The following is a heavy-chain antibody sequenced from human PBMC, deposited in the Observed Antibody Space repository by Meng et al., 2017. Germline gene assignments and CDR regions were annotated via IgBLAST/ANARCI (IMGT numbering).Heavy chain of an antibody. J-gene: IGHJ4*02. CDR1: GGHISSSNW. V-gene: IGHV4-4*03. CDR3: ARIGDWGSTRYFDY. D-gene: IGHD7-27*01. CDR2: IYQSGST. Sequence: QVKLTQSGQGLVKPPGTLSLTCAVSGGHISSSNWWSWVRQPQGKGLEWIGEIYQSGSTNYNPSLKSRVTISVDKSKNQFSLKLSSVTAADTAVYYCARIGDWGSTRYFDYWGQGTLVTISS.